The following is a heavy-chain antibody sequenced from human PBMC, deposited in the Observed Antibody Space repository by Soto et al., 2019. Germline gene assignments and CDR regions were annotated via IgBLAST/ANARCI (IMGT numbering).Heavy chain of an antibody. CDR2: ISYDGSNK. Sequence: QVQLVESGGGVVQPGRSLRLSCAASGFTFSSYGMHWVRQAPGKGLEWVAVISYDGSNKYYADSVKGRFTISRDNSKNTLYLQMNSLRAEDKAVYYCAKGQGGYYRGGNWFDPWGQGTLVTVSS. CDR1: GFTFSSYG. V-gene: IGHV3-30*18. J-gene: IGHJ5*02. CDR3: AKGQGGYYRGGNWFDP. D-gene: IGHD3-3*01.